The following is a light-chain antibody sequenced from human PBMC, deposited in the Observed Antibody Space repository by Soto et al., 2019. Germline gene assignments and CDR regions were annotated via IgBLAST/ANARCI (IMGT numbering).Light chain of an antibody. V-gene: IGKV3-20*01. CDR3: QQYGGSPIT. CDR1: QSVTTR. J-gene: IGKJ5*01. Sequence: IDLTHSPGTLSFSPWERSTISFSSSQSVTTRLAWYQHKPGQAPTLLMSGASNRASGVPVRFSGSGSGTDFTLTITRLEPEDFALYYCQQYGGSPITFGLGTRLENK. CDR2: GAS.